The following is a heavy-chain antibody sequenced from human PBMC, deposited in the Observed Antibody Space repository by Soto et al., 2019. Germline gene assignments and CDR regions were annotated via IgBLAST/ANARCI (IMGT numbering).Heavy chain of an antibody. D-gene: IGHD6-6*01. CDR2: ISNSGGSA. CDR3: AKGSTYDYYYYMDV. Sequence: EELLLESGGGLVQPGGSLRLSCATSGMTFSSYAMSWVRQAPGKGLEYVSSISNSGGSAYYSDSVYGRFTISRDNSKNTLFLQMNSLRAEDTAVYYCAKGSTYDYYYYMDVWGTGTTVTVSS. V-gene: IGHV3-23*01. CDR1: GMTFSSYA. J-gene: IGHJ6*03.